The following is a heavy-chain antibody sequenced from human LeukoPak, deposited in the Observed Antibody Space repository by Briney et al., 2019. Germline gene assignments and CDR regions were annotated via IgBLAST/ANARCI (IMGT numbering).Heavy chain of an antibody. CDR3: AKRAYGSGTEYYYYYYMDV. CDR1: GFTFSNHG. V-gene: IGHV3-30*02. J-gene: IGHJ6*03. CDR2: IRHDGRDK. D-gene: IGHD3-10*01. Sequence: GGSLRLSCAASGFTFSNHGMHWVRQAPGKGPEWVAFIRHDGRDKDYADSVQGRFTISRDNSENTLYVLMNSLRPEDTAVYYCAKRAYGSGTEYYYYYYMDVWGKGTTVSVSS.